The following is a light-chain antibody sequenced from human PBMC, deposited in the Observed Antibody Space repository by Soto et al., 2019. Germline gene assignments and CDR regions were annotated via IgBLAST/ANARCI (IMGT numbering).Light chain of an antibody. CDR1: QSVLYSSNNKNY. J-gene: IGKJ1*01. CDR2: WAS. CDR3: QQYYSTPPA. Sequence: IVMTQSPESLAVSLGERATINCKSRQSVLYSSNNKNYLAWYQQKPGQPPKLLIYWASTRESGVPDRFSGSGSGTDFTLTISSLQAEDVAVHYCQQYYSTPPAFGQATKVDIK. V-gene: IGKV4-1*01.